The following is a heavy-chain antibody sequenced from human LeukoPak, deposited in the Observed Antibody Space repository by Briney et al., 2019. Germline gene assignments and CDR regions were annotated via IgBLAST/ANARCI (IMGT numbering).Heavy chain of an antibody. J-gene: IGHJ4*02. CDR2: ISPTGSTT. Sequence: GSLRLSCTASGFSFSGHWMHWARQLPGKGLVWVSRISPTGSTTSYADSVKGRFTVSRDNAKNTLYLQVNNLRAEDTAVYYCARGPNSNWSGLDFWGQGTLLTVSS. V-gene: IGHV3-74*01. CDR1: GFSFSGHW. D-gene: IGHD6-6*01. CDR3: ARGPNSNWSGLDF.